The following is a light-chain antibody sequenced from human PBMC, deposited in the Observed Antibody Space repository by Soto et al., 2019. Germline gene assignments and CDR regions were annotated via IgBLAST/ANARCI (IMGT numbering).Light chain of an antibody. Sequence: DIQLTQSPSFLSASVGDRVTITCRASQGISSYLAWYQQKPGKAPKLLIYAASTLQSGVPSRFSGSGSGTEFTLTISSLQPEDFATYYRQQLNSYPLTFGPGTKVEIK. CDR2: AAS. CDR1: QGISSY. J-gene: IGKJ3*01. V-gene: IGKV1-9*01. CDR3: QQLNSYPLT.